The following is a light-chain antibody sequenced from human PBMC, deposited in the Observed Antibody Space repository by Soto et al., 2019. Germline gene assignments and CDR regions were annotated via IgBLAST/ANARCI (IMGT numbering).Light chain of an antibody. Sequence: DIQRTQSPSNLSGSVGDSVTITCRASQTISSWLAWYQQKPGKAPKLLIYKASTLKSGVPSRFSGSGSGTDFTLTISSLEPEDFAVYYCQQRSNWSITFGQGTRLEI. V-gene: IGKV1-5*03. J-gene: IGKJ5*01. CDR2: KAS. CDR1: QTISSW. CDR3: QQRSNWSIT.